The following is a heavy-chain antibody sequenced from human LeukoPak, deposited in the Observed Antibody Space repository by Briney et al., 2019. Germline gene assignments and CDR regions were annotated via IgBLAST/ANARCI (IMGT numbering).Heavy chain of an antibody. CDR3: ARAGTIFRALDY. Sequence: GGSLRLSCAASGFTFSSYSMNWVRQAPGKGLEWVSYISCSSTIYYADSVKGRFTISRDNAKNSLYLQMNSLRAEDTAVYYCARAGTIFRALDYWGQGTLVTVSS. J-gene: IGHJ4*02. CDR2: ISCSSTI. D-gene: IGHD1-7*01. V-gene: IGHV3-48*04. CDR1: GFTFSSYS.